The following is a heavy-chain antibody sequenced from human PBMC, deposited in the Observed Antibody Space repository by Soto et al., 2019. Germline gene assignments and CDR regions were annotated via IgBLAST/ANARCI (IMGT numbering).Heavy chain of an antibody. CDR3: AKDWGGGSDY. CDR2: ISYDGSNK. J-gene: IGHJ4*02. Sequence: QVQLVESGGGVVQPGRSLRLSCAASGFTFSSYGMHWVRQAPGKGLEWVAVISYDGSNKYYADSVKGRFTISRDNSKNTLYLQMNRLRAEDTAVYFCAKDWGGGSDYWGQGTLVTVSS. V-gene: IGHV3-30*18. CDR1: GFTFSSYG. D-gene: IGHD3-16*01.